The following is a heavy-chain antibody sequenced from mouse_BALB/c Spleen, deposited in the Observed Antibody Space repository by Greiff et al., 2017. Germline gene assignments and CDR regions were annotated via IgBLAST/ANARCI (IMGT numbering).Heavy chain of an antibody. D-gene: IGHD2-2*01. V-gene: IGHV5-6-5*01. J-gene: IGHJ4*01. CDR2: ISSGGST. CDR3: ARGVYGYDGGYAMDY. Sequence: EVHLVESGGGLVKPGGSLKLSCAASGFTFSSYAMSWVRQTPEKRLEWVASISSGGSTYYPDSVKGRFTISRDNARNILYLQMSSLRSEDTAMYYCARGVYGYDGGYAMDYWGQGTSVTVSS. CDR1: GFTFSSYA.